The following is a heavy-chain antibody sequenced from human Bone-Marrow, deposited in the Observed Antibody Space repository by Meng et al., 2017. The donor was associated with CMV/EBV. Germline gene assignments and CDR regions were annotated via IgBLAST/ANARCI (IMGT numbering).Heavy chain of an antibody. CDR1: GFIFNTYA. CDR3: SRGFRPAS. CDR2: ISHNGGST. J-gene: IGHJ5*02. V-gene: IGHV3-23*01. Sequence: GGSLRLSCAASGFIFNTYAMSWVRQAPGKGLEWVSTISHNGGSTYSADSVKGRFTISRDNSKNTLYLQMNSLRAEDTAFYYFSRGFRPASWRQGTLVTVSS. D-gene: IGHD3-22*01.